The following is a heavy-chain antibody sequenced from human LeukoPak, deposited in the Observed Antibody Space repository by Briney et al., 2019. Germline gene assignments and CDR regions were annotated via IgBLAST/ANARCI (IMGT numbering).Heavy chain of an antibody. D-gene: IGHD4-17*01. CDR1: GGSISSSSYY. V-gene: IGHV4-39*07. CDR3: ARDRYNYGDSHWYFDL. CDR2: IYNSGST. Sequence: SETLSLTCTVSGGSISSSSYYWGWIRQPPGKGLEWIGSIYNSGSTNYNPSLKSRVTISLDTSKNQFSLKLSSVTAADTAVYYCARDRYNYGDSHWYFDLWGRGTLVTVSS. J-gene: IGHJ2*01.